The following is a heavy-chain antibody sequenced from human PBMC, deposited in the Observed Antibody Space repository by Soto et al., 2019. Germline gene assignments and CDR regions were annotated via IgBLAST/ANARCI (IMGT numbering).Heavy chain of an antibody. Sequence: ASVKVSCKASGYTFTGYYMHWVRQAPGQGLEWMGWINPNSGGTNYAQKFQGRVTMTRDTSTSTAYMELSRLRSDDTAVYYCARVTHSSSWYGDFDYWGQGTLVTVYS. CDR1: GYTFTGYY. J-gene: IGHJ4*02. CDR3: ARVTHSSSWYGDFDY. D-gene: IGHD6-13*01. CDR2: INPNSGGT. V-gene: IGHV1-2*02.